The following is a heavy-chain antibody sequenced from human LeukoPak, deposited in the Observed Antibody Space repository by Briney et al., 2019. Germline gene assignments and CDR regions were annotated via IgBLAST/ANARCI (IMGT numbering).Heavy chain of an antibody. CDR1: GFTFSSYG. CDR3: AKAPGVFCSGGTCYSYWYFDL. Sequence: GGSLRLSCAASGFTFSSYGMHWVRQAPGKGLEWVAFIRYDGSNKYYADSVKGRFAISGDSSKNTLYLQMNSLRPEDTAVYYCAKAPGVFCSGGTCYSYWYFDLWGRGTLVTVSS. CDR2: IRYDGSNK. V-gene: IGHV3-30*02. J-gene: IGHJ2*01. D-gene: IGHD2-15*01.